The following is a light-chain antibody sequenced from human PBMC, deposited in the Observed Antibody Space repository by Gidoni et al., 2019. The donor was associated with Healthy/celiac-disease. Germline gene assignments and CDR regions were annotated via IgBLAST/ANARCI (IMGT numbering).Light chain of an antibody. Sequence: EIGLTQSPATLSLSPGERATLPCRASQSVSSYLAWYQQKPGQAPRLLIYDASNRATGIPARFSGSGSGTDFTLTISSLEPEDFAVYYCQQRSNWRGTFGQGTKLEIK. CDR1: QSVSSY. J-gene: IGKJ2*02. V-gene: IGKV3-11*01. CDR3: QQRSNWRGT. CDR2: DAS.